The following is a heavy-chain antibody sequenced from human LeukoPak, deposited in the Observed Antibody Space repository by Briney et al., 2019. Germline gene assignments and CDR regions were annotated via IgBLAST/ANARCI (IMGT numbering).Heavy chain of an antibody. D-gene: IGHD1-26*01. CDR3: ASGSYSLLPEYFQH. Sequence: PGGSLRLSCAASGFTVSSNYMSWVRQAPGKGLEWVSVIYSGGSTYYADSVKGRFTISRDNSKNTLYLQMNSLRAEDTAVYYCASGSYSLLPEYFQHWGQGTLVTVSS. V-gene: IGHV3-53*01. J-gene: IGHJ1*01. CDR2: IYSGGST. CDR1: GFTVSSNY.